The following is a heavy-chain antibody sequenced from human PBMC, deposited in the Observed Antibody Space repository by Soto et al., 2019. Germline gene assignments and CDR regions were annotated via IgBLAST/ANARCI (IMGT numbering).Heavy chain of an antibody. J-gene: IGHJ6*02. CDR2: ISAYNGNT. Sequence: ASVKVYCNASCYTYTSYGIILVRQAPGQGLEWMGWISAYNGNTNYAQKLQGRVTMTTDTSTSTAYMELRSLRSDDTAVYYCAREEWYGMDVWGQGTTVTVSS. V-gene: IGHV1-18*01. CDR1: CYTYTSYG. D-gene: IGHD3-3*01. CDR3: AREEWYGMDV.